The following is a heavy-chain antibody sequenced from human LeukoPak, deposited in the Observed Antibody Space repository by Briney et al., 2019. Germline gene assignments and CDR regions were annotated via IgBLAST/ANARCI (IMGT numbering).Heavy chain of an antibody. CDR3: ARSYGSGSYYNESD. Sequence: SETLSLTCAVYGGSFSGYYWSWIRQPPGKGLEWIGEINHSGSTNYNPSLKSRVTISVDTSKNQFSLKLSSVTAADTAVYYCARSYGSGSYYNESDWGQGTLVTVSS. V-gene: IGHV4-34*01. CDR1: GGSFSGYY. CDR2: INHSGST. D-gene: IGHD3-10*01. J-gene: IGHJ4*02.